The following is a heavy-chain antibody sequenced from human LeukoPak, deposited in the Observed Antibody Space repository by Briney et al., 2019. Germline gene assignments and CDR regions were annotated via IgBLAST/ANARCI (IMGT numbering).Heavy chain of an antibody. J-gene: IGHJ4*02. CDR3: AKDPSGTSFYYFDY. CDR2: ISGSGGST. D-gene: IGHD2-2*01. CDR1: GFTFSNAW. Sequence: GGSLRLSCAASGFTFSNAWMSWVRQAPGKGLEWVSAISGSGGSTYYADSVKGRFTISRDNSKNTLYLQMNSLRAEDTAVYYCAKDPSGTSFYYFDYWGQGTLVTVSS. V-gene: IGHV3-23*01.